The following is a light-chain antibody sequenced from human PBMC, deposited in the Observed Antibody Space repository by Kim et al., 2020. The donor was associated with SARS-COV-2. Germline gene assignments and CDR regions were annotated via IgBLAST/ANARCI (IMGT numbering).Light chain of an antibody. CDR2: AAS. CDR1: QSVSVN. V-gene: IGKV3-15*01. Sequence: EIVLTQSPATLSVSPGERATLSCRASQSVSVNFAWYQQKPGQAPRLLIYAASTRATGVPARFSGSGSGTEFTLTITSLQSEDSAVYYCQQYDDWPTWTFGQGTKVEI. J-gene: IGKJ1*01. CDR3: QQYDDWPTWT.